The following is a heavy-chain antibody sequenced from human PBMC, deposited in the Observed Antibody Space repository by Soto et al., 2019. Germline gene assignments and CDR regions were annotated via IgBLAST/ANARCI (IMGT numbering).Heavy chain of an antibody. Sequence: VSVKVSCKASGGTFSSYTISWVRQAPGQGLEWMGWINPNSGGTNYAQKFQGRVTMTRDTSTSTAYMELSRLRSDDTAVYYCARDRSRFGELLAYYGMDVWGQGTTVTVSS. CDR3: ARDRSRFGELLAYYGMDV. CDR2: INPNSGGT. D-gene: IGHD3-10*01. V-gene: IGHV1-2*02. CDR1: GGTFSSYT. J-gene: IGHJ6*02.